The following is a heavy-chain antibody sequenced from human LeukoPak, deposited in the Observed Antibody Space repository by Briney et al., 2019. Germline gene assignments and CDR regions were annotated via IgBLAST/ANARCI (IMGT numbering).Heavy chain of an antibody. CDR3: ARELLWFGKSSLGY. D-gene: IGHD3-10*01. V-gene: IGHV3-30*04. CDR1: GFTFSSYA. CDR2: ISYDGSNK. Sequence: PGGSLRLSCAASGFTFSSYAMHWVRQAPGKGLEWVAVISYDGSNKYYADSVKGRFTISRDNSKNTLYLQMNSLRAEDTAVYYCARELLWFGKSSLGYWGQGTLVTVSS. J-gene: IGHJ4*02.